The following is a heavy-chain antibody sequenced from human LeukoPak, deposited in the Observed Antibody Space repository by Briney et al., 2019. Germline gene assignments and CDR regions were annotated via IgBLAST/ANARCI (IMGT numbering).Heavy chain of an antibody. V-gene: IGHV4-59*08. D-gene: IGHD1-26*01. Sequence: SETLSLTCTVSGGFVTSYYWSWFRQPPGKALGWIAYIYYSGSTNYNPSFKSRVTISVDPSKNQFSLKLSSVTAADTAVYYCARLSGSGSSIDYWGQGTLVTVSS. J-gene: IGHJ4*02. CDR1: GGFVTSYY. CDR3: ARLSGSGSSIDY. CDR2: IYYSGST.